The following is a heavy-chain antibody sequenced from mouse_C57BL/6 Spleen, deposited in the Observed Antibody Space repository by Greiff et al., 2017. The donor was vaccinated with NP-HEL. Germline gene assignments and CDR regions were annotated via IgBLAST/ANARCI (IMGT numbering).Heavy chain of an antibody. CDR3: ARDYYGSSYEYYFDY. Sequence: EVQLQQSGPELVKPGASVKMSCKASGYTFTDYNMHWVKQSHGKSLEWIGYINPNNGGTSYNQKFKGKATLTVNKSSSTAYMELRSLTSEDSAVYYCARDYYGSSYEYYFDYWGQGTTLTVSS. D-gene: IGHD1-1*01. CDR1: GYTFTDYN. J-gene: IGHJ2*01. CDR2: INPNNGGT. V-gene: IGHV1-22*01.